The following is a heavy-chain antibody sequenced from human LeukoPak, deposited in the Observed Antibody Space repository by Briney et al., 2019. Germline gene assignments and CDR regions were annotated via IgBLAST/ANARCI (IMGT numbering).Heavy chain of an antibody. CDR2: IKSKTDGGTT. J-gene: IGHJ4*02. CDR1: GLSFSTAW. V-gene: IGHV3-15*01. Sequence: PGGSLRLSCAASGLSFSTAWMGWVRQAPGKGLEWVGRIKSKTDGGTTDYAAPVKGRFTISRDDSKNTLFLQMNSLKTEDTGVYYCTTLYFHDSGNYYNLFDYWGQGTLVTVSP. D-gene: IGHD3-10*01. CDR3: TTLYFHDSGNYYNLFDY.